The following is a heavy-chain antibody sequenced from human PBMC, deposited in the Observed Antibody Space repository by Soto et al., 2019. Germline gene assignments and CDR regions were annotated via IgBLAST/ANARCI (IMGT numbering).Heavy chain of an antibody. D-gene: IGHD3-10*01. V-gene: IGHV3-21*04. Sequence: GGSLRLSCAASGFTFSSYTMNWVRQAPGKGLEWVSSISNSGSYIYYADSVKGRFTISRDNSKNSLYLQMNRLRTEDTALYYCAKSLRGVRGVIITSGDYYGMDVWGQGTTVTVSS. CDR2: ISNSGSYI. J-gene: IGHJ6*02. CDR3: AKSLRGVRGVIITSGDYYGMDV. CDR1: GFTFSSYT.